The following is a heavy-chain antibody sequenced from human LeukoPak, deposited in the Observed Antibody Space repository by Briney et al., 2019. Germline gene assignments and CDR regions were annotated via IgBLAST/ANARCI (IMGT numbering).Heavy chain of an antibody. D-gene: IGHD4-17*01. V-gene: IGHV1-69*04. CDR1: GGTFSSYA. J-gene: IGHJ3*01. CDR2: IIPILGIA. Sequence: GASVKVSCKASGGTFSSYAISWVRQAPGQGLEWMGRIIPILGIANYAQKFQGRVTITADKSTSTAYMELSSLRSEDTAVYYCARDPTRVTTVTNCDVWGQGTMVTVSS. CDR3: ARDPTRVTTVTNCDV.